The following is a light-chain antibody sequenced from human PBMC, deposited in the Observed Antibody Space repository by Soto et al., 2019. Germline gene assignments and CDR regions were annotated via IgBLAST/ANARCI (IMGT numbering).Light chain of an antibody. Sequence: QSALTQPASVSESPGQSITISCTGTSNDIGGYNYVSWYQHHPGKAPKLMIYEVSNRPSGVSHRFSGSKSGNTASLTISGLQAEDEADYYCSSYAGSNNLVFGGGTKLTVL. J-gene: IGLJ2*01. CDR1: SNDIGGYNY. V-gene: IGLV2-14*01. CDR2: EVS. CDR3: SSYAGSNNLV.